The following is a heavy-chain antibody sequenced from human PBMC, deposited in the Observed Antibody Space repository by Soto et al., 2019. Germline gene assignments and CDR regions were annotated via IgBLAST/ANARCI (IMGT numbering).Heavy chain of an antibody. CDR3: AFPKGDYYDSSGYSH. Sequence: QVQLVQSGAEVKKPGSSVKVSCKASGGTFSSYAISWVRQAPGQGLEWMGGINPIFGTANYAQKFQGSVTITADESTSTAYMELSSLRSEDTAVYYCAFPKGDYYDSSGYSHWCQGTLVTVSS. D-gene: IGHD3-22*01. J-gene: IGHJ4*02. CDR2: INPIFGTA. CDR1: GGTFSSYA. V-gene: IGHV1-69*01.